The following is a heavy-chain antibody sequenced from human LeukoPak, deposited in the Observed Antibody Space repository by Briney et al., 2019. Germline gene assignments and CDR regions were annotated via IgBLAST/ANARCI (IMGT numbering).Heavy chain of an antibody. CDR1: GFTFSSYW. Sequence: HPGGSLRLSCAASGFTFSSYWMHWVRQAPGKGLMWVSRIKSDGSETSYADSVKGRFTISRDNARNTLYLQMNSLRPEDTAIYYCASDRVFYGLDVWGRGTTVTVSS. J-gene: IGHJ6*02. CDR2: IKSDGSET. V-gene: IGHV3-74*01. CDR3: ASDRVFYGLDV.